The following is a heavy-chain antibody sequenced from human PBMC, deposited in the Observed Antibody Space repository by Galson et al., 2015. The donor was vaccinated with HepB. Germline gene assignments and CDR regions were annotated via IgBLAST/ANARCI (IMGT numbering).Heavy chain of an antibody. CDR2: INGGGTNT. D-gene: IGHD3-16*02. J-gene: IGHJ4*02. CDR1: GFTFSSYA. Sequence: SLRLSCAASGFTFSSYAMNWVRQGPGKGLEWISGINGGGTNTSYTDSVRGRFTISRDNSKNTLYLQMNSLGAGDTAVYYCAKRGYLYYDYLWGKYRYDYYFDYWGQGSLVTVSS. CDR3: AKRGYLYYDYLWGKYRYDYYFDY. V-gene: IGHV3-23*01.